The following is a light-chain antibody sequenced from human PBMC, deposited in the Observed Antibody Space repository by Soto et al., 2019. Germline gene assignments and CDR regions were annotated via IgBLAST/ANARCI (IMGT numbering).Light chain of an antibody. CDR2: DVT. J-gene: IGLJ2*01. CDR3: SSHAGTYTYMI. CDR1: SGDVGGYEY. V-gene: IGLV2-11*01. Sequence: QSALTQPRSMSGSPGQSVTISCTGTSGDVGGYEYVSWYQHHPDKAPKLLIYDVTKRPSGVPDRFTGSKSGNTASLTISGLRAEDEADYYCSSHAGTYTYMILGGGTQLTVL.